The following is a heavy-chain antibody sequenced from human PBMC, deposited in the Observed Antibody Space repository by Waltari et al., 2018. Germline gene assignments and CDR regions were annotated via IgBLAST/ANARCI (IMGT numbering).Heavy chain of an antibody. V-gene: IGHV1-69*12. CDR1: GGTFSSYA. CDR2: RIPNVGTQ. CDR3: ARDAPPSRSLTPFDY. D-gene: IGHD2-2*01. J-gene: IGHJ4*02. Sequence: QVQLVQSGAEVKKPGSSVKVSCKASGGTFSSYAISWVRQAPGQGLEWMGGRIPNVGTQNNAKKFQGRVTITADESTSTAYMELSSLGSEDTAVYYCARDAPPSRSLTPFDYWGQGTLVTVSS.